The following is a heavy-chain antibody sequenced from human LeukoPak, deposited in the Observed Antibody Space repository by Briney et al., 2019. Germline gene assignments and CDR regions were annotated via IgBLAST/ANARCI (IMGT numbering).Heavy chain of an antibody. Sequence: GGSLRLSCAASGFIFSGHYMSWIRQAPGKGLEWISYTSSSGNTIFYADSVQGRFTISRDNAKNSLYLQMNSLRADDTAVYYCARDLDTAMAPEYWGQGTLVTVSS. CDR1: GFIFSGHY. D-gene: IGHD5-18*01. CDR2: TSSSGNTI. J-gene: IGHJ4*02. CDR3: ARDLDTAMAPEY. V-gene: IGHV3-11*01.